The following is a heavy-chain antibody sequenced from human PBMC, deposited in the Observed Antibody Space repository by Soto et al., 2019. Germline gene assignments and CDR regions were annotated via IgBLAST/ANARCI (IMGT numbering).Heavy chain of an antibody. CDR3: ARNKGRLQLGGNYFYILDV. CDR2: IMPLFRTP. V-gene: IGHV1-69*12. J-gene: IGHJ6*02. D-gene: IGHD1-1*01. CDR1: GGTFSNSD. Sequence: QVHLEQSGAEVKKPGSSVKVSCKASGGTFSNSDISWVRQATGQGIEWMGGIMPLFRTPDYAKKFQGRVTITAGESTSTAYMELSGLRSDDTAVYDCARNKGRLQLGGNYFYILDVGGQGTAVTVSS.